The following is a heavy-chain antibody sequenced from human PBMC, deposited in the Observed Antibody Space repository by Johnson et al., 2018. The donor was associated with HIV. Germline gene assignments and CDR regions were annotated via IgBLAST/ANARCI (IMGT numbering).Heavy chain of an antibody. CDR1: GFTFRDYY. D-gene: IGHD1/OR15-1a*01. J-gene: IGHJ3*02. V-gene: IGHV3-11*01. CDR2: ISTSGSPI. CDR3: ARGGLGFQNIHDPFDI. Sequence: VQLVESGGGLVKPGGSLRLSCAASGFTFRDYYMSWIRQAPGKGLEWVSYISTSGSPIYYADSMKGRFTISRDHAKNSLYLQMNSLRAEDTALYYCARGGLGFQNIHDPFDIWGQGTMVTVSS.